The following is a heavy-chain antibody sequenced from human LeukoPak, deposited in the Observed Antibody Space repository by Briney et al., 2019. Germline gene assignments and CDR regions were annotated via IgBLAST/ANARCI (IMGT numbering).Heavy chain of an antibody. CDR3: ARDFWSVAYYYYYMDV. CDR2: IYTSGST. Sequence: PSETLSLTCTVSGGSISSYYWSWIRQPPGKGLEWIGYIYTSGSTNYNPSLKSRVTISVDTSKNQFSLKLSSVTAADTAVYYCARDFWSVAYYYYYMDVWGKGTTVTVSS. V-gene: IGHV4-4*09. D-gene: IGHD3-3*01. CDR1: GGSISSYY. J-gene: IGHJ6*03.